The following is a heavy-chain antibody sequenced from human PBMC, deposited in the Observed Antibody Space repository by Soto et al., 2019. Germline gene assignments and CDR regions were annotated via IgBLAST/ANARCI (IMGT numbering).Heavy chain of an antibody. CDR3: ARDRNIVATIYNYYGMDV. J-gene: IGHJ6*02. Sequence: VKVSCKASGGTFSSYAISWVRQAPGQGLEWMGGIIPICGTANYAQKFQGRVTITADESTSTAYMELSSLRSEDTAVYYCARDRNIVATIYNYYGMDVWGQGTTVTVSS. D-gene: IGHD5-12*01. V-gene: IGHV1-69*13. CDR2: IIPICGTA. CDR1: GGTFSSYA.